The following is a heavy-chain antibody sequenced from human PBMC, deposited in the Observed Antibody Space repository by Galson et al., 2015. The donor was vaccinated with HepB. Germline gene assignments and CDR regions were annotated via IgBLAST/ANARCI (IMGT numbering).Heavy chain of an antibody. CDR3: ARVPPGYYHKPLDY. CDR2: INEDGSEK. CDR1: GFTFSKYW. D-gene: IGHD3-22*01. J-gene: IGHJ4*02. V-gene: IGHV3-7*01. Sequence: SLRLSCAASGFTFSKYWMNWVRQAPGKGPEWVANINEDGSEKDYTDSVKGRFSISRDNAKNSLYLQMNSLRAEDTAVYYCARVPPGYYHKPLDYWGQGSLVTVSS.